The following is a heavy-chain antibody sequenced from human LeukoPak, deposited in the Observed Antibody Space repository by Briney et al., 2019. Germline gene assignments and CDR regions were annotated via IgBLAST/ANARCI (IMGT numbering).Heavy chain of an antibody. J-gene: IGHJ4*02. CDR1: GGSISSISYH. CDR2: IYYSGTT. Sequence: PSETLSLTCIVSGGSISSISYHWDWIRQPPGKGLEWIGSIYYSGTTYYNPSLKSRVTISVDTSKNQFSLKLSSVTAADTAVYYCARLLVDSGLFDYWGQGTLVTVSS. V-gene: IGHV4-39*01. CDR3: ARLLVDSGLFDY. D-gene: IGHD6-19*01.